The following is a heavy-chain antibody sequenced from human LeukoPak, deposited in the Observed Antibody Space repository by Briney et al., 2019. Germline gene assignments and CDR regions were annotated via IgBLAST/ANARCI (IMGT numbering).Heavy chain of an antibody. CDR1: GYTLTELS. D-gene: IGHD1-26*01. Sequence: ASVKVSCKVSGYTLTELSMHWVRQAPGKGPEWMGGFDPEDGETIYAQKFQGRVTMTEDTSTDTAYMELSSLRSEDTAVYYCATSLIYSGSFSYDAFDIWGQGTMVTVSS. J-gene: IGHJ3*02. CDR3: ATSLIYSGSFSYDAFDI. V-gene: IGHV1-24*01. CDR2: FDPEDGET.